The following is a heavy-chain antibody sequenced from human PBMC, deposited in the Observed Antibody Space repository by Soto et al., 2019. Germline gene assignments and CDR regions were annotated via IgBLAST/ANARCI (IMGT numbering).Heavy chain of an antibody. Sequence: PGGSLRLSCAASGFTFDNYAMYWVRQAPGKGLEWVSSIRWNSGDIAYADSVKGRFTISRDNAKKYLYLEMSGLRVDDTALYFCRNGMKWMPLWSVGPYDACGPGTMVTVSS. CDR2: IRWNSGDI. V-gene: IGHV3-9*01. J-gene: IGHJ3*01. CDR1: GFTFDNYA. D-gene: IGHD5-12*01. CDR3: RNGMKWMPLWSVGPYDA.